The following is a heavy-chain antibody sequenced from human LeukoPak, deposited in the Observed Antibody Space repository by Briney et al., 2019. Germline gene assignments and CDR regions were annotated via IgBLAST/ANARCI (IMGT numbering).Heavy chain of an antibody. V-gene: IGHV1-24*01. D-gene: IGHD5-24*01. CDR2: FDPEGGKT. CDR1: GYTLTELS. CDR3: ATCRDGYNCDLVY. J-gene: IGHJ4*02. Sequence: ASVKVSCKVSGYTLTELSMHWVRQAPGKGLEWMGGFDPEGGKTIFTEEFQGRVTMTKDTSTDTAYTELSSLRSEDTAIYYCATCRDGYNCDLVYWGQGTLVTVSS.